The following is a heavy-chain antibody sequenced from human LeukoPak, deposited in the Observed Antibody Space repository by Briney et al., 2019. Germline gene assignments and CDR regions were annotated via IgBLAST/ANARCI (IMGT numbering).Heavy chain of an antibody. J-gene: IGHJ4*02. V-gene: IGHV4-34*01. CDR2: INHSGST. CDR1: GGSFSGYY. D-gene: IGHD6-13*01. Sequence: ASETLSLTCAVYGGSFSGYYWSWIRQPPGKGLEWIGEINHSGSTNYNPSLKSRVTISVDTSKNQFSLKLSSVTAADTAVYYCAWRFRYSSNRAFDYWGQGTLVTVSS. CDR3: AWRFRYSSNRAFDY.